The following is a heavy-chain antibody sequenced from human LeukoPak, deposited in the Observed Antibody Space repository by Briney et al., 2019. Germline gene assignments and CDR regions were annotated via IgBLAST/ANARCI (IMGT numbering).Heavy chain of an antibody. CDR2: INTNGGST. CDR1: GLPFDVYV. V-gene: IGHV3-20*04. D-gene: IGHD3-22*01. CDR3: ARVSGYSSA. Sequence: GGSLTLSCAVSGLPFDVYVMLGLPPAPGRGVELVSGINTNGGSTGYAYSVKGRSTISRDNAKNSLYLQMTSLRAEDTALYYCARVSGYSSAGGQGTLVTVSS. J-gene: IGHJ4*02.